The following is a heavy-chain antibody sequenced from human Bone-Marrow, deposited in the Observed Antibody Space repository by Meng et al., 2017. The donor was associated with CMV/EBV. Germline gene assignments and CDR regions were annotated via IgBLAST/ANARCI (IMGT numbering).Heavy chain of an antibody. CDR3: VSANYCSSTSCYNS. V-gene: IGHV1-69*05. CDR2: IIPIFGPA. CDR1: GGTFSSSA. Sequence: SVKVSCKASGGTFSSSAISWVRQAPGQGLEWMGGIIPIFGPANYAQKFQGRVTITTDESTSTAYMELSSLRSEDTAVYYCVSANYCSSTSCYNSWGQGTLVTVSS. J-gene: IGHJ1*01. D-gene: IGHD2-2*02.